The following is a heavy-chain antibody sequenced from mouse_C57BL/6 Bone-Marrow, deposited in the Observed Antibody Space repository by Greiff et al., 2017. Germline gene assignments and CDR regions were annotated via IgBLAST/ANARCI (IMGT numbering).Heavy chain of an antibody. CDR1: GYTFTSYW. CDR2: IDPSDSET. Sequence: QQSCKASGYTFTSYWMHWVKQRPIQGLEWIGNIDPSDSETHYNQKFKDKATLTVDKSSSTAYMQLSSLTSEDSAVYYCARGLGPPDYWGQGTTLTVSS. V-gene: IGHV1-52*01. D-gene: IGHD3-1*01. J-gene: IGHJ2*01. CDR3: ARGLGPPDY.